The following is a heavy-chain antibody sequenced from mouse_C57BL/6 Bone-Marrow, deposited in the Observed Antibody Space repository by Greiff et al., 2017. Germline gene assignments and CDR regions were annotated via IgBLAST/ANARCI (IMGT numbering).Heavy chain of an antibody. V-gene: IGHV2-9-1*01. CDR2: IWTGGGT. Sequence: QVQLQQSGPGLVAPSQSLSITCTVSGFSLTSSAISWVRQPPGTGLEWLGVIWTGGGTNYNSALKSRLSISKKNSKSQVFLKMNSLQTDDTARYCCARARRYFDVWGTGTTVTVSS. CDR3: ARARRYFDV. CDR1: GFSLTSSA. D-gene: IGHD3-1*01. J-gene: IGHJ1*03.